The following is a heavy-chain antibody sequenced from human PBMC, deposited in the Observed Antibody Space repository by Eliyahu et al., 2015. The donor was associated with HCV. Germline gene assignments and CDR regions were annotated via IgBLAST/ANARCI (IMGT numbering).Heavy chain of an antibody. CDR1: GFXFSNYA. V-gene: IGHV3-30*03. CDR3: ARESWIYYTSANLYVARVTPDY. Sequence: QVQLVESGGGVVQPGRSLRLSCVASGFXFSNYAMPWVRPAPGRGLEGVAVISXDGTERKYKDSVEGRFSISRDDSINTVYLEMNRLRAEDSAVYYCARESWIYYTSANLYVARVTPDYWGQGSLVTVSS. D-gene: IGHD3-3*01. CDR2: ISXDGTER. J-gene: IGHJ4*02.